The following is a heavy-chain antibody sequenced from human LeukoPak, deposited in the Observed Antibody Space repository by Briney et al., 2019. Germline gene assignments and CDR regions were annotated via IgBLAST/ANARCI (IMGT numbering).Heavy chain of an antibody. CDR1: GGSISSLY. CDR2: IYYSGST. V-gene: IGHV4-59*11. CDR3: ARVLWGDWFDP. Sequence: SETLSLTCTVSGGSISSLYWSWIRQPPGKGLEWIGYIYYSGSTNYNPSFKSRVTISVDRSKNQFSLKLSSVTAADTAVYYCARVLWGDWFDPWGQGTLVTVSS. D-gene: IGHD3-16*01. J-gene: IGHJ5*02.